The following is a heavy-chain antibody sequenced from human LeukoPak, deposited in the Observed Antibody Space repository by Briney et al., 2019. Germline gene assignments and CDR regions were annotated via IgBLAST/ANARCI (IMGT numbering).Heavy chain of an antibody. D-gene: IGHD3-3*01. CDR2: ISYDGSNK. CDR1: GFTFSSYA. V-gene: IGHV3-30-3*01. Sequence: PGRSLRLSCAASGFTFSSYAMHWVRQAPGKGLEWVAVISYDGSNKYYADSVKGRFTTSRDNSKNTLYLQMNSLRAEDTAVYYCARDFYDFWSGYYGGGYYYYGMDVWGQGTTVAVSS. J-gene: IGHJ6*02. CDR3: ARDFYDFWSGYYGGGYYYYGMDV.